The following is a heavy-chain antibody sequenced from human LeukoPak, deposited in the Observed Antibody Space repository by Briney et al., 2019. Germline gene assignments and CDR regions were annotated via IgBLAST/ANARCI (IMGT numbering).Heavy chain of an antibody. J-gene: IGHJ6*03. D-gene: IGHD2-2*01. Sequence: PSETLSLTCAVYGGSFQSFWTWVRQFPGRGLDWIGEIDHVGRTKYNPSLRSRLTISIDRSKNQFSLRLASVTAADTAVYFCARPIDCSSTICTGPMDVWGRGTTVTVSS. CDR2: IDHVGRT. V-gene: IGHV4-34*01. CDR1: GGSFQSF. CDR3: ARPIDCSSTICTGPMDV.